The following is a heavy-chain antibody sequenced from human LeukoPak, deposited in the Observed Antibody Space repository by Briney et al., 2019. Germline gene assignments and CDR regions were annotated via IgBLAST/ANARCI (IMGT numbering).Heavy chain of an antibody. V-gene: IGHV3-23*01. CDR3: AKRQVSAAPGALDY. D-gene: IGHD6-13*01. J-gene: IGHJ4*02. CDR1: GFTFSNYA. CDR2: ISGSGGNP. Sequence: GGPLRLSCAASGFTFSNYAMIWVRQAPGKGLEWVSAISGSGGNPYYADSVEGRFTVSRDNSKSTLHLQLNSLRAEDTAVYYCAKRQVSAAPGALDYWGQGTLLTVSS.